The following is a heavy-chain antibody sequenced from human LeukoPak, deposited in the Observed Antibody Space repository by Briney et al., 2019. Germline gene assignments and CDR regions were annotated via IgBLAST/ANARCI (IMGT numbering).Heavy chain of an antibody. Sequence: SVKVSCKASGGTFSSYAISWVRQAPGQGLEWMGGIIPIFGTANYAQKFQGRVTITADESTSTAYMELSSLRSEDTAVYYCARDSSIVGATLDAFDIWGQGTMVTVSS. CDR2: IIPIFGTA. CDR1: GGTFSSYA. V-gene: IGHV1-69*13. CDR3: ARDSSIVGATLDAFDI. D-gene: IGHD1-26*01. J-gene: IGHJ3*02.